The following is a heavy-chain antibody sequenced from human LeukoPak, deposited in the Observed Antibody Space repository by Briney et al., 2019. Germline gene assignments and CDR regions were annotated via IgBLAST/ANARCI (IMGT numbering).Heavy chain of an antibody. CDR2: INPNSGGT. J-gene: IGHJ3*02. CDR3: ARGGDDIDAFDI. D-gene: IGHD3-9*01. Sequence: ASVKVSCKASGYTFTSYYMHWVRQGPGQGLEWMGWINPNSGGTNYAQKFQGRVTMTRDTSISTAYMELSRLRSDDTAVYYCARGGDDIDAFDIWGQGTMVTVSS. CDR1: GYTFTSYY. V-gene: IGHV1-2*02.